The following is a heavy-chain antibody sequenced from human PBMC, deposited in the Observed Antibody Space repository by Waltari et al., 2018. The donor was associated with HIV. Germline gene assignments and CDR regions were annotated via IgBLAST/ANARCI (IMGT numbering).Heavy chain of an antibody. CDR3: ARDPYYYDSSGYLCYFDY. V-gene: IGHV3-30-3*01. CDR1: GFTFSSYA. Sequence: QVQLVESGGGVVQPGRSLRLSCAASGFTFSSYAMHWVRQAPGKGLGWVAVISYEGSNKYYADSVEGRFTISRDNSKNTLYLQMNSLRAEDTSVYYCARDPYYYDSSGYLCYFDYWGQGTLVTVSS. CDR2: ISYEGSNK. D-gene: IGHD3-22*01. J-gene: IGHJ4*02.